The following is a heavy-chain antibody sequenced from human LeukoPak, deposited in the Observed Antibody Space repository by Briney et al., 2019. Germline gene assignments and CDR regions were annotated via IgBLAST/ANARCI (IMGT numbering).Heavy chain of an antibody. CDR1: GYAFTSYG. CDR3: ASSISVVYAFDI. J-gene: IGHJ3*02. Sequence: GASVKVSCKASGYAFTSYGISWVRQAPGQGLEWMGWISAYNGNTNYAQKLQGRVTMTTDTSTSTAYMELRSLRSDDTAVYYCASSISVVYAFDIWGQGTMVTVSS. CDR2: ISAYNGNT. D-gene: IGHD2-8*02. V-gene: IGHV1-18*01.